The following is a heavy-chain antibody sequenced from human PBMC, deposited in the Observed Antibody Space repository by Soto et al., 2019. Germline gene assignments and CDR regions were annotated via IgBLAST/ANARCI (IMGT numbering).Heavy chain of an antibody. CDR1: GGSFSCYF. Sequence: SETLSLTCTVSGGSFSCYFWTWIRQPPGKGLEWLAEINHSGITNYNPSVESRVSMSVDTSKNQFSLRLYSVTAADTAVYYCVRGPYNYNSRYFDYWGQGTLVTVSS. D-gene: IGHD1-1*01. J-gene: IGHJ4*02. V-gene: IGHV4-34*01. CDR3: VRGPYNYNSRYFDY. CDR2: INHSGIT.